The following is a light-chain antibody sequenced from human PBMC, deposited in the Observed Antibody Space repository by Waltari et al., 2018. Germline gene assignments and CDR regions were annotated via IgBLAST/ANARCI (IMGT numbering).Light chain of an antibody. V-gene: IGKV1-39*01. CDR1: QSIRTD. CDR3: QQSYSTPWT. Sequence: DIQMTQSPSSLSASVGDRVTITCRASQSIRTDLNWYQKIPGKVPKLLIYAASSLQSGVPSGFSGSGSGTDFTLTISSLHPEDFATYYCQQSYSTPWTFGQGTKVEIK. CDR2: AAS. J-gene: IGKJ1*01.